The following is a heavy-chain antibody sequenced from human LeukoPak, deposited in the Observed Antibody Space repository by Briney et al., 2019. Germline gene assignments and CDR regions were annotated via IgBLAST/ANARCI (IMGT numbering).Heavy chain of an antibody. V-gene: IGHV4-39*01. J-gene: IGHJ4*02. D-gene: IGHD6-19*01. CDR2: SYYSGST. Sequence: SETLSLTCTVSGCSISSSSYYWGWMRQPPGKGREWIGSSYYSGSTYYNPSLKSRVTISVDTSKNQFSLKLSSVPAADTAVYYCASGYSSGCSNYWGQGTLVTVSS. CDR1: GCSISSSSYY. CDR3: ASGYSSGCSNY.